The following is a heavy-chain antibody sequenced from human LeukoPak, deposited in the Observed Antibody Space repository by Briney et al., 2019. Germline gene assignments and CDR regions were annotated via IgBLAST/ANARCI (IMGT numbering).Heavy chain of an antibody. CDR1: GFTFSSYA. CDR3: ARQGVSSSWYHFDY. V-gene: IGHV3-23*01. J-gene: IGHJ4*02. D-gene: IGHD6-13*01. Sequence: GGSLRLSCAASGFTFSSYAMSWVRQAPGKGLEWVSAISGSGGSTYYADSVKGRFTISRDNSKNTLYLQMNSLRAEDTAVYYCARQGVSSSWYHFDYWGQGTLVTVSS. CDR2: ISGSGGST.